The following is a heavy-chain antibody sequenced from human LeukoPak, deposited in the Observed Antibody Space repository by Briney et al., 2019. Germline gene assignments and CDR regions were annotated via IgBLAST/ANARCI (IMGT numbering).Heavy chain of an antibody. CDR2: ISSASVYI. CDR3: ARASGSNSWVLEY. D-gene: IGHD6-13*01. J-gene: IGHJ4*02. Sequence: KPGGSLRLSCAAAGFTFSSYSMNWVRQAPGKGLEWVSSISSASVYIHYAGSVQGRFTISRDNAKNSLYLQMSSLRAEDTAVYYCARASGSNSWVLEYWGQGTLVTVSS. CDR1: GFTFSSYS. V-gene: IGHV3-21*01.